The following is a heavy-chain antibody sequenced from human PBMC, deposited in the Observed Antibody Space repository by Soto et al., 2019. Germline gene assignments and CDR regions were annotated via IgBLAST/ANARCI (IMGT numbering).Heavy chain of an antibody. Sequence: SEILSLTCSVSGDSISRSSHYWGWIRQPPGKGLEWIGSVHISENAYFNPSLKSRVTVLVDTSKNQFSLRLSPVTAADTAVYYCARLYDSSGYWIFDYWGQGTLVTVSS. CDR1: GDSISRSSHY. CDR3: ARLYDSSGYWIFDY. V-gene: IGHV4-39*07. D-gene: IGHD3-22*01. CDR2: VHISENA. J-gene: IGHJ4*02.